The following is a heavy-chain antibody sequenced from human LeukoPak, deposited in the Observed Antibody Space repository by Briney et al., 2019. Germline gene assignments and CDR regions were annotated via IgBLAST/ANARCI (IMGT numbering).Heavy chain of an antibody. CDR1: GYTFTSYA. Sequence: ASVKVSCKASGYTFTSYAMNWVRQAPGQGLEWMGWINTNTGNPTYAQGFTGRFVFSLDTSVSTAYLQISSLKAEDTAVYYSARPSSEYSSSSGFDYWGQGTLVTVSS. D-gene: IGHD6-6*01. J-gene: IGHJ4*02. CDR3: ARPSSEYSSSSGFDY. CDR2: INTNTGNP. V-gene: IGHV7-4-1*02.